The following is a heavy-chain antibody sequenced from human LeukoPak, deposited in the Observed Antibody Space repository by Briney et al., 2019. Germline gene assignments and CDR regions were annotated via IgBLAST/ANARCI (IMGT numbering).Heavy chain of an antibody. CDR1: GGSFSGYY. J-gene: IGHJ4*02. Sequence: SETLSLTCAVYGGSFSGYYWSWIRQPPGKGLEWIGEINHSGSTNYNPSLKSRVTISVDASKNQFSLKLSSVTAADTAEYYCARRISRHVATIPFDYWGQGTLVTVSS. CDR2: INHSGST. CDR3: ARRISRHVATIPFDY. D-gene: IGHD2-21*01. V-gene: IGHV4-34*01.